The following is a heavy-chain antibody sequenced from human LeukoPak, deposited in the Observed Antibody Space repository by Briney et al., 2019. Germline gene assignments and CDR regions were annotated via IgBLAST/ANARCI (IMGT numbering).Heavy chain of an antibody. Sequence: ASVKVSCKASGCTFTSYGISWVRQAPGQGLEWMGWISAYNGNTNYAQKLQGRVTMTTDTSTSTAYMELRSLRSDDTAVYYCARGIAVVSGLRSWFDPWGQGTLVTVSS. V-gene: IGHV1-18*01. D-gene: IGHD6-19*01. J-gene: IGHJ5*02. CDR1: GCTFTSYG. CDR3: ARGIAVVSGLRSWFDP. CDR2: ISAYNGNT.